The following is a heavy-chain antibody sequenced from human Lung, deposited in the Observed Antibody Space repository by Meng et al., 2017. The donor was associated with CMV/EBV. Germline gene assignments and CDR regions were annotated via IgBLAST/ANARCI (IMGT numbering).Heavy chain of an antibody. Sequence: SETLSLXCTVSGGSVSSGSYYWSWIRQPPGKGLEWIGYIYYSGSTNYNPSLKSRVTISVDTSKNQFSLKLSSVTAADTAVYYCARDALSRGYCSSTSCYRANWFDPXGQGXLVTVSS. J-gene: IGHJ5*02. CDR1: GGSVSSGSYY. CDR2: IYYSGST. D-gene: IGHD2-2*02. CDR3: ARDALSRGYCSSTSCYRANWFDP. V-gene: IGHV4-61*01.